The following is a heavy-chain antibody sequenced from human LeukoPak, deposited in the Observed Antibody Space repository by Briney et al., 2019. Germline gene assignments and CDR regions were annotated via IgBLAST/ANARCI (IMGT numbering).Heavy chain of an antibody. CDR3: ARDNYPYGLDV. Sequence: ASVNVSCKASGYIFANYDINWVRQATGQGLEWMGWMNPKTGNTGYAQKFQGRVTMTRDTSTNTAYMELSSLRLEDTAVYYCARDNYPYGLDVWGQGTTVTVSS. CDR2: MNPKTGNT. V-gene: IGHV1-8*01. J-gene: IGHJ6*02. CDR1: GYIFANYD. D-gene: IGHD1-1*01.